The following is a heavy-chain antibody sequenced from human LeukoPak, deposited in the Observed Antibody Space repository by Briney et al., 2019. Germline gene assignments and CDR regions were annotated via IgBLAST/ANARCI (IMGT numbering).Heavy chain of an antibody. CDR3: AREPTNNWGFDY. V-gene: IGHV3-30-3*01. CDR1: GFTFSSYA. J-gene: IGHJ4*02. Sequence: GGSLRLSCAASGFTFSSYAMHWVRQAPGKGLEWVAVISYDGSNKYYADSVKGRFTISRDNSKNTLYLQMNSLRAEDTAVYYCAREPTNNWGFDYWGQGTLVTVSS. D-gene: IGHD7-27*01. CDR2: ISYDGSNK.